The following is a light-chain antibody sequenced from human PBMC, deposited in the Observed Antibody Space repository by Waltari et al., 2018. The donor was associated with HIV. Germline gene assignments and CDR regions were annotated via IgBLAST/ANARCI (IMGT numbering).Light chain of an antibody. V-gene: IGKV3-20*01. CDR1: QSVSSSH. CDR3: QQYGGLCT. Sequence: EIVLTQSPATLSLSPGERATLPCRASQSVSSSHLAGYQQKPGQAPRRLIYGASRRATGIPDRFGGSGSGTDFTFTISRLEPEDFAVYYCQQYGGLCTFGQGTRLEIK. CDR2: GAS. J-gene: IGKJ5*01.